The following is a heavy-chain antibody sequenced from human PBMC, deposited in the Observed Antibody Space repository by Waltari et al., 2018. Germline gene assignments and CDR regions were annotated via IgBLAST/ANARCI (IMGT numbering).Heavy chain of an antibody. CDR2: IYYSGST. Sequence: QVQLQESGPGLVKPSQTLSLTYTVSGGSISSGDYYWSWIRQPPGKGLEWIGYIYYSGSTYYNPSLKSRVTISVDTSKNQFSLKLSSVTAADTAVYYCARGTVHSRLAAAGGPYYFDYWGQGTLVTVSS. D-gene: IGHD6-13*01. CDR3: ARGTVHSRLAAAGGPYYFDY. V-gene: IGHV4-30-4*08. J-gene: IGHJ4*02. CDR1: GGSISSGDYY.